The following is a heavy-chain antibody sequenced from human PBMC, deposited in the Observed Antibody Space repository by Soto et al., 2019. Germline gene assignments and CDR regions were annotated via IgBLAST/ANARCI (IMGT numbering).Heavy chain of an antibody. CDR2: ISAYNGDT. CDR1: GYTFTSYG. D-gene: IGHD2-21*01. J-gene: IGHJ4*02. Sequence: QAQLVQSGGEVKKPGASVKVSCRASGYTFTSYGYAWVRQAPGQGLEWMGWISAYNGDTNNAQKFQDRVTLTTDTSTTTAHMGLRNLGSDDTAVYYCARSGAYCTSITCLFDSFWGLGTLVTVSS. V-gene: IGHV1-18*01. CDR3: ARSGAYCTSITCLFDSF.